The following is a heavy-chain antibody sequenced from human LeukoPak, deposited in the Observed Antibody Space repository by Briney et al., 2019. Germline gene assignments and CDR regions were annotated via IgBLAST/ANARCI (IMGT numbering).Heavy chain of an antibody. CDR3: ARASLVMEWTAAGQNWFDP. J-gene: IGHJ5*02. CDR2: IYTSGST. Sequence: SETLSLTCTVSGGSISTYYWNWIRQPPGKGLEWIGYIYTSGSTNYNPSLKSRVTISVDTSKNQFSLKLSSVTAADTAVYYCARASLVMEWTAAGQNWFDPWGQGTLVTVSS. V-gene: IGHV4-4*09. D-gene: IGHD6-13*01. CDR1: GGSISTYY.